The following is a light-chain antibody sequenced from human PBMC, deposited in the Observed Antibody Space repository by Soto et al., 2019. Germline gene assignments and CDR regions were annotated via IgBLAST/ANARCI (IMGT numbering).Light chain of an antibody. V-gene: IGKV3-20*01. CDR2: GAS. CDR3: RQYGRSLEFA. J-gene: IGKJ4*01. CDR1: QTVTNNF. Sequence: IVLTQSPGTLSLSPLERATRSCRAIQTVTNNFLAWYQEKPGRGPRLLIYGASTRATGIPDRFSGSGSGTDFTLTISRLDPEDFAVYYCRQYGRSLEFAVGGGTKVDIK.